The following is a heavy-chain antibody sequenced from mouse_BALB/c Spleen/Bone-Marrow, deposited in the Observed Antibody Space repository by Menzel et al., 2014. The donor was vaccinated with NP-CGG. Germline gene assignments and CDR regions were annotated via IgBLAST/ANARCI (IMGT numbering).Heavy chain of an antibody. D-gene: IGHD2-14*01. CDR2: INSNGGST. J-gene: IGHJ2*01. CDR3: ARPYRYYFDY. CDR1: GFTFSSYG. V-gene: IGHV5-6-3*01. Sequence: EVKLMESGGGLVQPGGSLKLSCAASGFTFSSYGMSWVRQTPDKRLELVATINSNGGSTYYPDSVKGRFTISRDNAMNTLYLQMSSLKSEDTAMYYCARPYRYYFDYWGQGTTLTVSS.